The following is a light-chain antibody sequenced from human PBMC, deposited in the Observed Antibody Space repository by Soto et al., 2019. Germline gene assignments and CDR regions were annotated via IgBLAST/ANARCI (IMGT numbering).Light chain of an antibody. Sequence: QPVLTQSPSASASLGASVKLTCTLSSGHSRYAIAWHQQQPEKGPRYLMKLYNDGSHSKGDGIPDRFSGSSSGAERYLTISSLQSEDEADYYCQTWGAGIVVFGGGTKLTVL. J-gene: IGLJ2*01. V-gene: IGLV4-69*01. CDR1: SGHSRYA. CDR3: QTWGAGIVV. CDR2: LYNDGSH.